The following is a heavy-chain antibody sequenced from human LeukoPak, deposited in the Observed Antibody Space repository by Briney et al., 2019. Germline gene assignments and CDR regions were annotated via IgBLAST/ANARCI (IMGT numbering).Heavy chain of an antibody. CDR2: IRSKTEGETK. D-gene: IGHD1-1*01. CDR3: AKGVVTGTSR. CDR1: RITFRNAW. J-gene: IGHJ4*02. Sequence: GGSLRLSCAVARITFRNAWMSWVRQAPGKGLEWVARIRSKTEGETKECAASVKGRFTISRDDSRSRLYLQMNSLKTEDTAVYYCAKGVVTGTSRWGQGTLVTVSS. V-gene: IGHV3-15*01.